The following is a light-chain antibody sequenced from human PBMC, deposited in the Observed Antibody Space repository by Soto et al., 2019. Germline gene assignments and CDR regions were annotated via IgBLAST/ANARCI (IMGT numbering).Light chain of an antibody. CDR3: QQYNNWPPYT. J-gene: IGKJ2*01. Sequence: EIVMTQSPSTLAVSPGERATLSCRASQSVSSNLAWYQQRPGQAPRLLISGASTRATGIPARFSGSGSGTEVTLTISSLQSEDFAVYHCQQYNNWPPYTFGQGTNLEVK. V-gene: IGKV3-15*01. CDR1: QSVSSN. CDR2: GAS.